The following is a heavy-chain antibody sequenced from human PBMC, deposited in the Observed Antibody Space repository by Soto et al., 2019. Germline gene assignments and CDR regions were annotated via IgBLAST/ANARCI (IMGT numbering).Heavy chain of an antibody. D-gene: IGHD3-3*01. CDR3: ARSGQVGNWCDP. Sequence: QVQLVQSGAEVKKPGASVKVSCKASGYTFTSYDINWVRQATGQGLEWMGWMNPNSGNTGYAQKFQGRVNMTRNTSIRTAYIVLSSLRSEDTAVYYCARSGQVGNWCDPWGQGTLVTVSS. V-gene: IGHV1-8*01. J-gene: IGHJ5*02. CDR2: MNPNSGNT. CDR1: GYTFTSYD.